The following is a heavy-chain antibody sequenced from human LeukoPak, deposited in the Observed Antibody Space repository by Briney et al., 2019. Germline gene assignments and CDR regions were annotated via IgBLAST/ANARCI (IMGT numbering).Heavy chain of an antibody. V-gene: IGHV1-2*02. CDR1: GYTFSGYY. D-gene: IGHD3-9*01. Sequence: ASVKVSCKASGYTFSGYYLHWGRQAPGQRVKWMGWINPTSGGTNYAQKFQDRVTMTRDTSIGTAYMELSRLRSDDTAVYYCARSPHILTGENFDYWGQGTMVTVSS. J-gene: IGHJ4*02. CDR3: ARSPHILTGENFDY. CDR2: INPTSGGT.